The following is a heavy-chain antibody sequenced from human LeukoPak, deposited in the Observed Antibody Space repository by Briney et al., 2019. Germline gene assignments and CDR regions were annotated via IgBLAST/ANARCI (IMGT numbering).Heavy chain of an antibody. D-gene: IGHD3-22*01. CDR3: ARAPYDSSGCY. CDR1: GGSFSGYY. J-gene: IGHJ4*02. Sequence: SETLSLTCAVYGGSFSGYYWSWLRQPPGKGLEWIGEINHSGSTNYNPSLKSRVTISVDTSKNRFSLKLSSVTAADTAVYYCARAPYDSSGCYWGQGTLVTVSS. CDR2: INHSGST. V-gene: IGHV4-34*01.